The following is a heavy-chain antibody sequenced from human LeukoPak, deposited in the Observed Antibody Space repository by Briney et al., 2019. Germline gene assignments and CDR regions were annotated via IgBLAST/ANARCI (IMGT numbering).Heavy chain of an antibody. CDR3: ARRYYDSNDY. J-gene: IGHJ4*02. CDR1: GFTFSSYW. CDR2: INNDGSNT. Sequence: GGSLRLSCAASGFTFSSYWMSWVRQAPGKGLVWVSHINNDGSNTNYADFVKGRFTISRDNAKNTLYLQMNSLRAEDTAVYYCARRYYDSNDYWGQGTLVTVSS. D-gene: IGHD3-22*01. V-gene: IGHV3-74*01.